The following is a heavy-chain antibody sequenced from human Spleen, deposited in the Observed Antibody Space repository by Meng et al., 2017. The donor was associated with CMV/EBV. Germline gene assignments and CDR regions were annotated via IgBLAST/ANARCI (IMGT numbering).Heavy chain of an antibody. Sequence: GGSLRLSCVASGFTFNTYWMSWVRQAPGKGLEWVANIKQDGGEKYYVGSVKGRFTISRDNAKNSLYLQMNSLRAEDTAVYYCARDPRVKSYVVVPAASDYWGQGTMVTVSS. CDR3: ARDPRVKSYVVVPAASDY. V-gene: IGHV3-7*01. CDR2: IKQDGGEK. CDR1: GFTFNTYW. J-gene: IGHJ4*02. D-gene: IGHD2-2*01.